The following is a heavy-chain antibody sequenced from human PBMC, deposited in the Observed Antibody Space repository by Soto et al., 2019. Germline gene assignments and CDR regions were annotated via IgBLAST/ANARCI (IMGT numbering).Heavy chain of an antibody. CDR2: ISGYNANT. J-gene: IGHJ6*02. CDR1: GYSFTRYG. V-gene: IGHV1-18*01. CDR3: ARMGDVPYYYYGLDG. D-gene: IGHD3-16*01. Sequence: QVQLVQSGAEVKKPGASVKVSCKASGYSFTRYGISWVRQAPGQGLEWMGWISGYNANTNYPENLQGRVTMTTDTSTSTAYMEVRNLISDDTAVYYCARMGDVPYYYYGLDGWGQGPTVTVSS.